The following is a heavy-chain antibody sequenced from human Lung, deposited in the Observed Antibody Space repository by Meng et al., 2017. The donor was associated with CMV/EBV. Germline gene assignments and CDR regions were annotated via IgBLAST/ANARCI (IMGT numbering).Heavy chain of an antibody. CDR1: GGSISSGGYY. Sequence: VQRQESVPGLVKPSQPLSLPCPVCGGSISSGGYYGSWIRQHPGKGWEWIGYIHSSGSTYYNPSLRSRLTISVDTSKNQFSLKLSSVTAADTAVYYCARASYGSGSPLGESWFDPWGQGTLVTVSS. CDR3: ARASYGSGSPLGESWFDP. D-gene: IGHD3-10*01. CDR2: IHSSGST. V-gene: IGHV4-31*03. J-gene: IGHJ5*02.